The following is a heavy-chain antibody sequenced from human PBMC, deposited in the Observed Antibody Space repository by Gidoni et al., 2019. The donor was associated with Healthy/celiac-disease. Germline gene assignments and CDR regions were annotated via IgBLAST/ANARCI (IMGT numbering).Heavy chain of an antibody. CDR3: ARALGFGEIQEDY. Sequence: QVQLQQWGAGLLKPSETLSPTCAYYGGSFSGYSWSWIRPPPGKGLEWIGEINHSGSTNYNPSLKSRVTISVDTSKNQFSLKLSSVTAADTAVYYCARALGFGEIQEDYWGQGTLVTVSS. J-gene: IGHJ4*02. CDR1: GGSFSGYS. V-gene: IGHV4-34*01. D-gene: IGHD3-10*01. CDR2: INHSGST.